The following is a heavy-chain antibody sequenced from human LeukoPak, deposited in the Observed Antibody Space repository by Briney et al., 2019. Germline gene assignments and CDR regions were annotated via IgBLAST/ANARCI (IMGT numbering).Heavy chain of an antibody. CDR1: GDSVSSNSAA. Sequence: SQTLSLTCAISGDSVSSNSAAWNWIRLSPSRGLEWLGRTYYRSKWYNDYAVSVKSRITINPDTSKNQFSLQLNSVTPEDTAVFYCARILQLTGFYYFDYWGQGTLVTVSS. CDR3: ARILQLTGFYYFDY. V-gene: IGHV6-1*01. J-gene: IGHJ4*02. D-gene: IGHD7-27*01. CDR2: TYYRSKWYN.